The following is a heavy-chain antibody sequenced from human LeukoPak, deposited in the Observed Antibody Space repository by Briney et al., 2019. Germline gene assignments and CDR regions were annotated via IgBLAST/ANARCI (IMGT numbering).Heavy chain of an antibody. V-gene: IGHV4-61*08. CDR3: ARDSASSGYMNAFDI. Sequence: SETLSLTCTVSGGSVSSGGYYWSWVRQPPGKGLEYIGYIYYSGSTNYNPSLKSRVTISIDTSKNQFSLRLRSVTAADTAVYYCARDSASSGYMNAFDIWGQGTMVTVSS. J-gene: IGHJ3*02. D-gene: IGHD3-22*01. CDR1: GGSVSSGGYY. CDR2: IYYSGST.